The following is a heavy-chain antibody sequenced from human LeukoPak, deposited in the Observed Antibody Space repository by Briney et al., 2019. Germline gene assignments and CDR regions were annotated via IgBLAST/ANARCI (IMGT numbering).Heavy chain of an antibody. CDR3: ATGTAIEGIAAGEFDY. Sequence: SGGSLRLSCAASGFIFSSYSMTWVRQAPGKGLEWVSYISSSSTIYYADSVKGRFTISRDNAENSLYLQMNSLRAEDTAVYYCATGTAIEGIAAGEFDYWGQGTLVTVSS. CDR2: ISSSSTI. J-gene: IGHJ4*02. D-gene: IGHD6-13*01. CDR1: GFIFSSYS. V-gene: IGHV3-48*01.